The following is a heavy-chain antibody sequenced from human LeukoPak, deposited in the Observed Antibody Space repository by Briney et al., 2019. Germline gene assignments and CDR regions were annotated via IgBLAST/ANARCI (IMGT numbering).Heavy chain of an antibody. V-gene: IGHV4-59*08. CDR2: IYYSGST. D-gene: IGHD3-22*01. J-gene: IGHJ4*02. CDR3: ARQGYYDSSGYYYY. Sequence: PSETLSLTCTVSGESISGFYWNWIRQPPGKGLEWIGYIYYSGSTNYNPSLKSRVTISVDTSKSQFSLKLSSVTAADTAVYYCARQGYYDSSGYYYYWGQGTLVTVSS. CDR1: GESISGFY.